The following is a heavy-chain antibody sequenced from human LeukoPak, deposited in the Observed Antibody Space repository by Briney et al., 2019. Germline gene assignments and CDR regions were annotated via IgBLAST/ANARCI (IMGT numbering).Heavy chain of an antibody. D-gene: IGHD4-17*01. CDR1: GFTFSNYW. CDR2: TNSDGSST. J-gene: IGHJ5*02. CDR3: VRDGSYGDYILPYDR. Sequence: RSGGSLRLSCAASGFTFSNYWMHWVRQAPGKGLVWVSRTNSDGSSTRYADSVMGRFTISRDNAKNSLYLQMNSLTAEDSAIYYCVRDGSYGDYILPYDRWGQGTLVTVSS. V-gene: IGHV3-74*01.